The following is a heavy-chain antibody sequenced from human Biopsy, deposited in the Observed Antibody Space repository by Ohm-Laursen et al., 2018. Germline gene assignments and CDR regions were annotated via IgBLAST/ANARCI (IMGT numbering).Heavy chain of an antibody. V-gene: IGHV3-48*04. CDR2: LSSRGSNI. CDR3: ARFPDFWSGYYVDS. D-gene: IGHD3-3*01. J-gene: IGHJ4*02. CDR1: GFSLRNFT. Sequence: GSLRLSCAAPGFSLRNFTINWVRQAPGKGLEWISYLSSRGSNIYYADSVKGRFTVSRDNANNSLFLQMNSLRAEDTAVYYCARFPDFWSGYYVDSWGQGTLVTVSS.